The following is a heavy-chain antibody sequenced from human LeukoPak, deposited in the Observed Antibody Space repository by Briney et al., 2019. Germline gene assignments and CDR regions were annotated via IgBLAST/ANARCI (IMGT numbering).Heavy chain of an antibody. V-gene: IGHV3-9*01. CDR1: GFTFDAYA. CDR3: AKVRGTYSSGYYFDS. J-gene: IGHJ4*02. Sequence: GGSLRLSCAASGFTFDAYAMHWVRQAPGKGLEWLSIISWNSGYIDYADSVKGRFTISRDNAENSLFLQMDSLRTEDTAFYYCAKVRGTYSSGYYFDSWGQGTLVTVSS. CDR2: ISWNSGYI. D-gene: IGHD6-19*01.